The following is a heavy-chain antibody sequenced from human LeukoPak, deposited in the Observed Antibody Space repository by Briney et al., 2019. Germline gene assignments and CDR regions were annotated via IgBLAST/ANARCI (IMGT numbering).Heavy chain of an antibody. CDR3: ARGVSEPYTSGWSPLAY. CDR2: ISAYNGNT. CDR1: GYTFTSYG. D-gene: IGHD6-19*01. Sequence: GASVKVSCKASGYTFTSYGISWVRQAPGQGLEWMGWISAYNGNTNYAQKLQGRVTLTTDTSTSTAYMELRSLRSDDTAVYYCARGVSEPYTSGWSPLAYWGQGPLSPSPQ. V-gene: IGHV1-18*01. J-gene: IGHJ4*02.